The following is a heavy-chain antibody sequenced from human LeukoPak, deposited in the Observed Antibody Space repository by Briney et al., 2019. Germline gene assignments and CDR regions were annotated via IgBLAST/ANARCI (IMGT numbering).Heavy chain of an antibody. CDR1: GGSISYYY. D-gene: IGHD4-17*01. Sequence: SETLSLTCTVSGGSISYYYWSWIRQPPGKGLEWIGYIYYSGTTNYNPSLKSRVTISVDTSKNQFSLQLRSVTAADTAVYYCAREDPQTTVPEGMDVWGQGTTVTVSS. CDR2: IYYSGTT. CDR3: AREDPQTTVPEGMDV. J-gene: IGHJ6*02. V-gene: IGHV4-59*01.